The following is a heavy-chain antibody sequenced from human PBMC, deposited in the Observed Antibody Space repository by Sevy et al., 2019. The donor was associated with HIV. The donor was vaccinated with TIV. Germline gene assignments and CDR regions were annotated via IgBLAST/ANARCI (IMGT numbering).Heavy chain of an antibody. Sequence: GGSLRLSCAASGFTFRTYSTNWVHQAPGKGLEWLSSISDDSRYIYYSDSVKGRFTISRANAKNLLFLQMNNLRVEDTAIYYCARDFTIFGVVSGIDYWGQGNLVTVSS. V-gene: IGHV3-21*04. J-gene: IGHJ4*02. CDR2: ISDDSRYI. D-gene: IGHD3-3*01. CDR1: GFTFRTYS. CDR3: ARDFTIFGVVSGIDY.